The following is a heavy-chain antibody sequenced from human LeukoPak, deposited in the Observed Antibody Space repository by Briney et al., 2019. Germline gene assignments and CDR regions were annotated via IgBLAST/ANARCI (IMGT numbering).Heavy chain of an antibody. CDR1: GGSISSYY. V-gene: IGHV4-59*01. CDR2: IYYSGST. CDR3: ARRNWSYYYYGMDV. D-gene: IGHD1-1*01. J-gene: IGHJ6*02. Sequence: SETLSLTCTVSGGSISSYYWSWIRQPPGKGLEWIGYIYYSGSTNYNPFLKSRVTISVDTSKNQFSLKLSSVTAADTVVYYCARRNWSYYYYGMDVWGQGTTVTVSS.